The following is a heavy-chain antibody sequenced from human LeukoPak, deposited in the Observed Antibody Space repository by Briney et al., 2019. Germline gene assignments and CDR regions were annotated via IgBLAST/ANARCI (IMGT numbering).Heavy chain of an antibody. V-gene: IGHV4-31*03. CDR3: ARDAVWFGDHHGWFDP. CDR1: GGSISSGGYY. J-gene: IGHJ5*02. Sequence: TLSLTCTVSGGSISSGGYYWSWIRQHPGKGLVWIGYFYYSGSTYYNPSLKSRVTISVDTSKNQFSLKLSSVTAADTAVYYCARDAVWFGDHHGWFDPWGQGSLVTVSS. D-gene: IGHD3-10*01. CDR2: FYYSGST.